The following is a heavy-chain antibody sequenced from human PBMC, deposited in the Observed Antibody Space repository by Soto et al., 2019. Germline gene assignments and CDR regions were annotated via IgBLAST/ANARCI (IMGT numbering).Heavy chain of an antibody. CDR3: ARLITMVRGVTLAYYYYGMDV. CDR1: GGSISSGGYY. CDR2: IYYSGST. J-gene: IGHJ6*02. V-gene: IGHV4-31*03. Sequence: QVQLEESGPGLVKPSQTLSLTCTVSGGSISSGGYYWSWIRQHPGKGLEWIGYIYYSGSTYYNPSLKSRFTISVDTSKNQFSLKLTSVTAADTAVYYCARLITMVRGVTLAYYYYGMDVWGQRTTVTVSS. D-gene: IGHD3-10*01.